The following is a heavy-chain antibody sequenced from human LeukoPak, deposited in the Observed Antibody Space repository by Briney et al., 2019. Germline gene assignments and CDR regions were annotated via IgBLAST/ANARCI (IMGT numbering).Heavy chain of an antibody. CDR3: AKNDGYPTETYYMDV. D-gene: IGHD4-17*01. CDR2: ISNVATL. Sequence: GGSLRLSCAASGFTFRSYAMTWVRQAPGKGLEWVSEISNVATLKYADSVKGRFTMSRDNSKNMLYLQMNSLRAEDTAVYYCAKNDGYPTETYYMDVWGKGTTVTVSS. J-gene: IGHJ6*03. V-gene: IGHV3-23*01. CDR1: GFTFRSYA.